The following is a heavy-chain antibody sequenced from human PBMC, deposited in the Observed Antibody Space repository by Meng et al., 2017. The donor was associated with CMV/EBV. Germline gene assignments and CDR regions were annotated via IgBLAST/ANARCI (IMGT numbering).Heavy chain of an antibody. J-gene: IGHJ4*02. CDR2: ISSSSSYI. V-gene: IGHV3-21*01. Sequence: GRSLRLSCAASGFTFSSYSMNWVRQAPGKGLEWVSSISSSSSYIYYADSVKGRFTISRDNAKNSLYLQMNSLRAEDTAVYYCARDKTGVVGLFDYWGQGTLVTVSS. D-gene: IGHD2-15*01. CDR1: GFTFSSYS. CDR3: ARDKTGVVGLFDY.